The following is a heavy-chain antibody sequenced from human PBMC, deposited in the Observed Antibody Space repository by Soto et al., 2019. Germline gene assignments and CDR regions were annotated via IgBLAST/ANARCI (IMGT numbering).Heavy chain of an antibody. CDR1: GFTFSSYA. CDR3: AKDSLGLGPLVRYFDY. D-gene: IGHD3-16*02. V-gene: IGHV3-23*01. Sequence: PGGSLRLSCAASGFTFSSYAMSWVRQAPGKGLGWVSAISGSGGSTYYADSVKGRFTISRDNSKNTLYLQMNSLRAEDTAVYYCAKDSLGLGPLVRYFDYWGQGTLVTVSS. CDR2: ISGSGGST. J-gene: IGHJ4*02.